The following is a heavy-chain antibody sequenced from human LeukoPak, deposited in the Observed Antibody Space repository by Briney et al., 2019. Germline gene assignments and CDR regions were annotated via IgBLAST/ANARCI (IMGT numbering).Heavy chain of an antibody. CDR1: GFTFSNYA. V-gene: IGHV3-30-3*01. CDR2: ISYDGSNK. CDR3: PIQSFGSSGYHEYYFDY. J-gene: IGHJ4*02. D-gene: IGHD3-22*01. Sequence: PGGSLRLSCAASGFTFSNYAMHWVRQAPGKGLEWVAVISYDGSNKYYADSVKGRFTISRDNSKNTLYLQMNSLRAEDTAVYYCPIQSFGSSGYHEYYFDYWGQGTLVTVSS.